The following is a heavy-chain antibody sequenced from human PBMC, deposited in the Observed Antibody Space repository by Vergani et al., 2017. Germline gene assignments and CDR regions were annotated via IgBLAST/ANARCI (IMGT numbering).Heavy chain of an antibody. Sequence: QVQLVQSGAEVKKPGASVKVSCKASGYTFTSYYMHWVRQAPGQGLEWMGIINPSGGSTSYAQKFQGRVTMTRDTSTSTVYMELSSLRSEDTAVYYCARVLDYYDSSGYYDAFDIWGQGTMVTVSA. J-gene: IGHJ3*02. CDR3: ARVLDYYDSSGYYDAFDI. V-gene: IGHV1-46*01. CDR2: INPSGGST. CDR1: GYTFTSYY. D-gene: IGHD3-22*01.